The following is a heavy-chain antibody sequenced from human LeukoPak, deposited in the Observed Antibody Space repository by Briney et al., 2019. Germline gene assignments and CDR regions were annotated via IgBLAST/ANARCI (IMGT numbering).Heavy chain of an antibody. V-gene: IGHV3-23*01. Sequence: GGSLRLSCAASGFTFGNYAMNWVRQAPGKGLEWVSAIGVSGADTYYADSVKGRFTISRDNAKNSLYLQMNSLRAEDTAVYYCARRAGAYSHPYDYWGQGTLVTVSS. J-gene: IGHJ4*02. CDR1: GFTFGNYA. CDR3: ARRAGAYSHPYDY. D-gene: IGHD4/OR15-4a*01. CDR2: IGVSGADT.